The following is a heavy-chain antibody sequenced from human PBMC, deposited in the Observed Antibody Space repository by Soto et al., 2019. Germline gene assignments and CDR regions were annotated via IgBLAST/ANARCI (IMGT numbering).Heavy chain of an antibody. J-gene: IGHJ6*02. Sequence: PSETLSLTCTVSGGSISSGDYYWSWIHQPPGEGLEWIGYIYYSGSTYYNPSLKSRVTISVDTSKNQFSLKLSSVTAADTAVYYCARDNILGILYGGMDVWGQGTTVTVSS. CDR2: IYYSGST. V-gene: IGHV4-30-4*01. D-gene: IGHD3-3*01. CDR1: GGSISSGDYY. CDR3: ARDNILGILYGGMDV.